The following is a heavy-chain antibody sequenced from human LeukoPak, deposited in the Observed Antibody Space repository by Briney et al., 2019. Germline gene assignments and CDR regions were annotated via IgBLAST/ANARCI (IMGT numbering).Heavy chain of an antibody. CDR3: AKGRLNFDY. D-gene: IGHD3-22*01. V-gene: IGHV3-30*18. CDR2: ISYDGSNK. CDR1: GFTFSSYG. Sequence: GGSLRLSCAASGFTFSSYGTHWVRQAPGKGLEWVAVISYDGSNKYYADSVKGRFTISRDNSKNTLYLQMNSLRAEDTAVYYCAKGRLNFDYWGQGTLVTVSS. J-gene: IGHJ4*02.